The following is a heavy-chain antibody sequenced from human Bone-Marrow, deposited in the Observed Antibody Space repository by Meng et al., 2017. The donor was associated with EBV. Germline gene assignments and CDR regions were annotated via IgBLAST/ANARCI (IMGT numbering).Heavy chain of an antibody. J-gene: IGHJ4*02. CDR2: LIPMLGAP. CDR1: GGTFSSDA. V-gene: IGHV1-69*06. CDR3: ASESGRGYTPDY. Sequence: HVQWVHSGAGAKNPWSSGNVSCKTAGGTFSSDAISWVRQAPGQGLEWMGGLIPMLGAPNYAQKFQDRVTIIADKSTSIHYMELSSLRSDDTAVYYCASESGRGYTPDYWGRGTLVTVSS. D-gene: IGHD3-10*01.